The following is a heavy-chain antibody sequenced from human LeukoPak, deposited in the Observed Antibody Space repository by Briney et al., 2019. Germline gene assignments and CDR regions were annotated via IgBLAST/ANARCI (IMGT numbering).Heavy chain of an antibody. Sequence: PGGSLRLSCAASGFTFSSYGMHWVRQAPGKGLEWVAVISYDGSNKYYADSVKGRFTISRDNAKNTLYLQVNSLRAEDTAVYYCARDLGRTDADYFDYWGQGTLVTVSS. CDR1: GFTFSSYG. V-gene: IGHV3-30*03. CDR2: ISYDGSNK. CDR3: ARDLGRTDADYFDY. J-gene: IGHJ4*02. D-gene: IGHD1/OR15-1a*01.